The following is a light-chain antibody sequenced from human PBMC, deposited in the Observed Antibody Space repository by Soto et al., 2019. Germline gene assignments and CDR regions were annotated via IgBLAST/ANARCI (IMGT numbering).Light chain of an antibody. Sequence: QSALTQPASVSGSPGQSITISCTGTSSDVGVYNYVSWYQQHPGKAPKLMIYEVTNRPSGVSNRFSGSKSSNTASLTISGLQAEDEADYYCCSYSSSSTLVVFGGGTKLTVL. CDR1: SSDVGVYNY. V-gene: IGLV2-14*01. J-gene: IGLJ2*01. CDR2: EVT. CDR3: CSYSSSSTLVV.